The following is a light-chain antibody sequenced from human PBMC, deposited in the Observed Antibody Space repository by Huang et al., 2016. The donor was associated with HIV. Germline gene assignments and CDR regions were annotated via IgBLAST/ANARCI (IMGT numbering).Light chain of an antibody. V-gene: IGKV3-15*01. CDR1: QDIDSN. CDR2: SAS. Sequence: EIVMTQSPATLSVSPGERATLSCRASQDIDSNLAWYQHKPGQAPRLLIYSASTRATAVPARFSGSGSGTEFTLTISSLQSEDFAVYYCQQYNDWFTFGGGTKVEIK. J-gene: IGKJ4*01. CDR3: QQYNDWFT.